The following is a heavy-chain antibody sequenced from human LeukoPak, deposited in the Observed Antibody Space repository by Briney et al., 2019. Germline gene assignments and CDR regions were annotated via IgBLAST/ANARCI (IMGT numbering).Heavy chain of an antibody. D-gene: IGHD5-12*01. CDR2: IYHSGST. CDR1: GGSISTHY. J-gene: IGHJ4*02. V-gene: IGHV4-59*11. CDR3: ARGGGYASPIGY. Sequence: SETLSLTCTLSGGSISTHYWSWIRQPPGKGLGWIGYIYHSGSTNYNPSLKSRVTISVDTSKNQFSLKLSSVTAADTAVYYCARGGGYASPIGYWGQGALVTVSS.